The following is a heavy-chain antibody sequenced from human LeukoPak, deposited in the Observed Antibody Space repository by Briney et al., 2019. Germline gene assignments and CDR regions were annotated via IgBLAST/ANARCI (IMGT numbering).Heavy chain of an antibody. CDR3: ARELGFGEFDY. Sequence: SCKASGGTFSSYAISWVRQAPGKGLEWVSSISSSSSYIYYADSVKGRFTISRDNAKNSLYLQMNSLRAEETAVYYCARELGFGEFDYWGQGTLVTVSS. V-gene: IGHV3-21*01. J-gene: IGHJ4*02. CDR1: GGTFSSYA. CDR2: ISSSSSYI. D-gene: IGHD3-10*01.